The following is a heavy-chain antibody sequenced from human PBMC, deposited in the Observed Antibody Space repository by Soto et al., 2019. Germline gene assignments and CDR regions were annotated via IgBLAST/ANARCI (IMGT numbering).Heavy chain of an antibody. V-gene: IGHV1-8*01. Sequence: ASVKVSCKASGYTFTSYDINWVRQATGQGLEWMGWMNPNSGNTGYAQKFQGRVTMTRNTSISTAYMELSSLRSEDTAVYYCARDLCGPLGELSCAFDYWGQGTLVTVSS. CDR3: ARDLCGPLGELSCAFDY. CDR2: MNPNSGNT. J-gene: IGHJ4*02. CDR1: GYTFTSYD. D-gene: IGHD3-16*01.